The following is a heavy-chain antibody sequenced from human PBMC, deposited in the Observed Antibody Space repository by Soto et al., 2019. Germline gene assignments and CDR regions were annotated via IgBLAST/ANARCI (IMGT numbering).Heavy chain of an antibody. J-gene: IGHJ6*02. CDR3: AKDVRPNYYGAGNPLYGMDV. CDR1: GFSFSRFG. V-gene: IGHV3-30*18. Sequence: QVQLVESGGGVVQPGRSLRLSCAASGFSFSRFGMHWVRQAPGKGLQWVAVTSYGGRNNYYSDAVKGRFTISRDNFKNTLDLQMHSLTPEDTAVYYCAKDVRPNYYGAGNPLYGMDVWGQGTTVTVSS. D-gene: IGHD3-10*01. CDR2: TSYGGRNN.